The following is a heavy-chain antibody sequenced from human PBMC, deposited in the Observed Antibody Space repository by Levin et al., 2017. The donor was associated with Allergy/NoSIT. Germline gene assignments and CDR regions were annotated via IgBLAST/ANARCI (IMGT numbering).Heavy chain of an antibody. D-gene: IGHD2-2*01. Sequence: GGSLRLSCAASGFTFSNAWMNWVRQAPGEGLEWVGRIKSKTDGGTTDYAAPVKGRFTISRDDSKNTLYLQMNSLKTEDTAVYYCTTLGPYQLLLDFDYWGQGTLVTVSS. J-gene: IGHJ4*02. CDR1: GFTFSNAW. CDR2: IKSKTDGGTT. V-gene: IGHV3-15*07. CDR3: TTLGPYQLLLDFDY.